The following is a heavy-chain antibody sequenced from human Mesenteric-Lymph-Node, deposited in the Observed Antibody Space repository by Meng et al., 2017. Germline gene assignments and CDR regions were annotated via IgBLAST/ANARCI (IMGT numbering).Heavy chain of an antibody. CDR1: GDSIANYY. CDR3: ARDAIGRGSSWYPNWFDP. D-gene: IGHD6-13*01. J-gene: IGHJ5*02. V-gene: IGHV4-59*01. Sequence: SETLSLTCSVSGDSIANYYWNWIRQAPGKGLEWIGYIYYTGNIHHNPSFKGRITQSIDTSKNQFSLKLSSVTAADTAVYYCARDAIGRGSSWYPNWFDPWGQGTLVTVSS. CDR2: IYYTGNI.